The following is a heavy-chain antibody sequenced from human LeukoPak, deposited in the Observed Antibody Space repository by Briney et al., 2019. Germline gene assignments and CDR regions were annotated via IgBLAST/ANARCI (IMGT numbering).Heavy chain of an antibody. Sequence: GGSLRLSCAASGFTFSSYAMSWVRQAPGKGLEWVSAISGSGAGTYYADSVKGRFTISRDNSKNTLHLQMNSLRAEDTAVYYCAKPFSTSCIRCALDVWGQGTMVTVSS. J-gene: IGHJ3*01. V-gene: IGHV3-23*01. CDR3: AKPFSTSCIRCALDV. CDR2: ISGSGAGT. CDR1: GFTFSSYA. D-gene: IGHD2-2*01.